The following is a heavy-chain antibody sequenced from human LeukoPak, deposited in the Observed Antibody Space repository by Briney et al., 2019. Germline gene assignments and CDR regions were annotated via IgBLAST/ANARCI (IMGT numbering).Heavy chain of an antibody. CDR1: GGSISSYY. V-gene: IGHV4-59*13. D-gene: IGHD6-6*01. J-gene: IGHJ3*02. Sequence: SETLSLTCTVSGGSISSYYWSRIRQPPGKGLEWIGYISYSGSTNYNPSLKSRVTISVDTSKNQFSLKLSSVTAADTAVYYCARARRQDAFDIWGQGTMVTVSS. CDR3: ARARRQDAFDI. CDR2: ISYSGST.